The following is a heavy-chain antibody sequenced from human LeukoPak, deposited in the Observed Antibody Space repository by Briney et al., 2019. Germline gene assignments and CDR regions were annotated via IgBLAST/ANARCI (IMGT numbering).Heavy chain of an antibody. D-gene: IGHD2-15*01. V-gene: IGHV3-21*01. CDR1: GFTFSSYS. CDR3: ARDVVIDCSGGSCYSGDAKTFDY. CDR2: ISSSSSYI. J-gene: IGHJ4*02. Sequence: PGGSLRLSCAASGFTFSSYSMNWARQAPGKGLEWVSSISSSSSYIYYADSVKGRFTISRDNAKNSLYLQMNSLRAEDTAVYYCARDVVIDCSGGSCYSGDAKTFDYWGQGTLVTVSS.